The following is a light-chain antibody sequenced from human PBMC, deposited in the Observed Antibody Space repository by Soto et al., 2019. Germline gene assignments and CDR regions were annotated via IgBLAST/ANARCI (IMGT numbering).Light chain of an antibody. V-gene: IGKV3-20*01. Sequence: EIVLTQSPATLSLSPGERATLSCRASQSVSSSYLGWYQQRPGQAPRLLMYGTSRRATGIPDRFSGSGSGTDFTLTISRLEPEDFAVYYCQQYGAQPYYFGQGTKLEIK. J-gene: IGKJ2*01. CDR1: QSVSSSY. CDR3: QQYGAQPYY. CDR2: GTS.